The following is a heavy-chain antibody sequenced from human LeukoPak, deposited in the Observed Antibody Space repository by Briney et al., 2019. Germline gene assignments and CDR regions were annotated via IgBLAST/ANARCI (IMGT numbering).Heavy chain of an antibody. J-gene: IGHJ4*02. CDR3: ARPLGGHIYVFDY. Sequence: GGSLRLSCAASGFTFSNYAMSWVRQAPGKGLEWVSGISGSGGSTSYADSVKGRFTISRDNSKNTVYLQMNSLRAEDTAVYYCARPLGGHIYVFDYWGQGTLVTVSS. V-gene: IGHV3-23*01. CDR1: GFTFSNYA. CDR2: ISGSGGST. D-gene: IGHD2-15*01.